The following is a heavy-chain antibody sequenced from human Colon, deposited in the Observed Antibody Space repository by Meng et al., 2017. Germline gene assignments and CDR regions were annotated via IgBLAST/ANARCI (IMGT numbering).Heavy chain of an antibody. D-gene: IGHD5-12*01. V-gene: IGHV4-39*07. J-gene: IGHJ6*02. Sequence: GSLRLSCTVSGGSISGSSYYWGWLRQPPGKGLEWLGSIYYSGSTYYNPSLKSRVTISVDTSKNQFSLRLSSVTAADTAVYYCARGGYGGYDLAYYYYYGMDVWGQGTTVTVSS. CDR1: GGSISGSSYY. CDR2: IYYSGST. CDR3: ARGGYGGYDLAYYYYYGMDV.